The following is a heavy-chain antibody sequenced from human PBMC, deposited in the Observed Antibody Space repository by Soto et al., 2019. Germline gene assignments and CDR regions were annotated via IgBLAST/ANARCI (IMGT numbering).Heavy chain of an antibody. V-gene: IGHV3-23*01. Sequence: GGSLRLSCESSVFTFISYAMSWVRQAPGKGLEWVSGIGDRDGTTYYADSVKGRFTISRDNSKNTLYLQLNSLRAEDTALYYCAKWGNDWGYYYYGMNVWGQGTTVTVSS. D-gene: IGHD7-27*01. CDR3: AKWGNDWGYYYYGMNV. CDR2: IGDRDGTT. CDR1: VFTFISYA. J-gene: IGHJ6*02.